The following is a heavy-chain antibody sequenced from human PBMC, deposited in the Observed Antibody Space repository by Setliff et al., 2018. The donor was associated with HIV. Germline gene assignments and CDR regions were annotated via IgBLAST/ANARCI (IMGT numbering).Heavy chain of an antibody. V-gene: IGHV3-15*01. CDR2: TDGGTA. D-gene: IGHD4-17*01. Sequence: TDGGTADYAAPVKGRFTISRDDSKNTLYLQMKSPKAEDTAVYYCTTDYDYGDFFGTDYWGQGTLVTVSS. J-gene: IGHJ4*02. CDR3: TTDYDYGDFFGTDY.